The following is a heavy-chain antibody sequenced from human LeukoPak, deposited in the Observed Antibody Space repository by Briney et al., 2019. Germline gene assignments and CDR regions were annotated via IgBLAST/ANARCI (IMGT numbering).Heavy chain of an antibody. V-gene: IGHV1-46*01. D-gene: IGHD3-3*01. Sequence: ASVKVSCKISGHTLIELSMHWVRQAPGQGLEWMGIINPSGGSTSYAQKFQGRVTMTRDTSTSTVYMELSSLRSEDTAVYYCARSLGKLRFLVGQLMGYYYYMDVWGKGTTVTVSS. CDR3: ARSLGKLRFLVGQLMGYYYYMDV. J-gene: IGHJ6*03. CDR1: GHTLIELS. CDR2: INPSGGST.